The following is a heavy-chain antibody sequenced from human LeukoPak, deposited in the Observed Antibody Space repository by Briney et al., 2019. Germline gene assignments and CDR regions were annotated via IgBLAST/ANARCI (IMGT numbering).Heavy chain of an antibody. CDR2: IYYSGST. CDR1: GGSISSYY. Sequence: SETLSLTCTVSGGSISSYYWSWIRQPPGKGLEWIGYIYYSGSTNYNPSLKSRVTISVDTSKNQFSLKLSSVTAADTAVYYCARAVRAVIDYFDYWGQGTLVTVSS. J-gene: IGHJ4*02. CDR3: ARAVRAVIDYFDY. D-gene: IGHD3-10*01. V-gene: IGHV4-59*01.